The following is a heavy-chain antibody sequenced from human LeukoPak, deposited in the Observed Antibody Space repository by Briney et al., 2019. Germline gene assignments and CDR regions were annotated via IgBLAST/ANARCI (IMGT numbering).Heavy chain of an antibody. CDR2: IYYSGST. Sequence: SETLSLTCTVSGGSISSGGYYWSWIRQHPGKGLEWIGYIYYSGSTYYNPSLKSRVTISVDTSKNQFSPKLSSVTAADTAVYYCAREDEDRSVQHWGQGTLVTVSS. J-gene: IGHJ1*01. V-gene: IGHV4-31*03. CDR1: GGSISSGGYY. D-gene: IGHD2-15*01. CDR3: AREDEDRSVQH.